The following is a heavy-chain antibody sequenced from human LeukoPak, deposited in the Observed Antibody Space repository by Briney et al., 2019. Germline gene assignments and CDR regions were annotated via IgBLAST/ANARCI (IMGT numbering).Heavy chain of an antibody. V-gene: IGHV3-23*01. CDR1: GFTFSSYA. J-gene: IGHJ6*03. CDR3: AKDGGYCSSTSCYLYCMDV. Sequence: GGSLRLSCAASGFTFSSYAMSWLRQAPGKGLEWVSAISGSGGSTYYADSVKGRFTISRDNSKNTLYLQMNSLRAEDTAVYYCAKDGGYCSSTSCYLYCMDVWGKGTTVTVYS. D-gene: IGHD2-2*01. CDR2: ISGSGGST.